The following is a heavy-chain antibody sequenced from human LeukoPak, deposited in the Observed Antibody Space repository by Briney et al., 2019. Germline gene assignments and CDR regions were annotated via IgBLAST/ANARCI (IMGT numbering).Heavy chain of an antibody. V-gene: IGHV3-53*01. CDR2: IYSDDTT. D-gene: IGHD3-22*01. J-gene: IGHJ3*02. CDR3: ARDRSNSGYDAFDI. Sequence: HPGGSLRLSCVASGFTVNNNYMNWVRQGPGKGLEWVSVIYSDDTTYYANSVKGRFTISRDNSKNTLYLQMNSLRAEDTAVYYCARDRSNSGYDAFDIWGQGTMVTVSS. CDR1: GFTVNNNY.